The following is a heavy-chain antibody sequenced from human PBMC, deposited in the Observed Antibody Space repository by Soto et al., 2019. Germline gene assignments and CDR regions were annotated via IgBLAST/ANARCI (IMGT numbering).Heavy chain of an antibody. J-gene: IGHJ5*02. CDR3: ARPPDP. CDR2: IYHSGST. CDR1: GGSISSGGYS. Sequence: PSEPLSLTCAVSGGSISSGGYSWSWIRQPPGKGLEWIGYIYHSGSTYYNTTLKRRITISVDTSKNQISLKLFSVTAAETALFYCARPPDPWG. V-gene: IGHV4-30-2*05.